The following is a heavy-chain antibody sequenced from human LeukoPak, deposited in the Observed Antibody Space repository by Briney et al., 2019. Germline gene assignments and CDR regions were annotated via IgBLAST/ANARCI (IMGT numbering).Heavy chain of an antibody. D-gene: IGHD3-16*01. Sequence: PSETLSLTCTVSGDSISIYYWNWIRQPPGKGLEWIGHIYDSGTTHYNPSLKSRVTISVDTSKNQFSLKLSSVTAADTAVYYCARVNTQGVPSPWGQGILVTVSS. J-gene: IGHJ5*02. V-gene: IGHV4-59*08. CDR2: IYDSGTT. CDR1: GDSISIYY. CDR3: ARVNTQGVPSP.